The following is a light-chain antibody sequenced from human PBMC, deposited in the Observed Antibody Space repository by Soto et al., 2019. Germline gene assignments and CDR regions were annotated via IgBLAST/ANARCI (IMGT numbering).Light chain of an antibody. J-gene: IGKJ4*01. Sequence: DFQMTQSPSILSASVGDRVTITCRASQIISSRLAWYQQKPGKAPKLLIYDAYNLESGVPSRFSGSGSGTEFTLTISSLQPDYFATCYCQKYNRYSLTFGGGTKVDIK. CDR3: QKYNRYSLT. CDR1: QIISSR. V-gene: IGKV1-5*01. CDR2: DAY.